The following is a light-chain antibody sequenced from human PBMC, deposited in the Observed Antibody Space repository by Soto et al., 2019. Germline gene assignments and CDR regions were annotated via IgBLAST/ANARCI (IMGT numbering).Light chain of an antibody. J-gene: IGLJ1*01. CDR3: SSYAGSNNFFYV. Sequence: QSALTQPPSASGSPGQSVTIPCTGTSRDVGAYNYVSWYQQHPGKAPKLMIYEVSRRPSGVPDRFSGSKSGTTASLTVSGLQAEDEADYYSSSYAGSNNFFYVLGTGTKVTV. V-gene: IGLV2-8*01. CDR1: SRDVGAYNY. CDR2: EVS.